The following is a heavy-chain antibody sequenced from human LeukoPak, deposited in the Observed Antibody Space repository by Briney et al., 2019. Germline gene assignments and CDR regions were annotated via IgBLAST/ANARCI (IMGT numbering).Heavy chain of an antibody. Sequence: SETLSLTCAVSGGSISSDNWWSWVRQPPGKGLEWIGEIFHSGSTNYNPSLKSRVTISVDKSNNQFSLKLSSVTAADTAVYYCAGSMVRGVIITLYYFDYWGQGTLVTVSS. J-gene: IGHJ4*02. V-gene: IGHV4-4*02. CDR1: GGSISSDNW. D-gene: IGHD3-10*01. CDR3: AGSMVRGVIITLYYFDY. CDR2: IFHSGST.